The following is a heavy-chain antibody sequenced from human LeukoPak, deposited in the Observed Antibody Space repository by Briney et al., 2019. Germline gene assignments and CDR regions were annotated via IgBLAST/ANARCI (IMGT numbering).Heavy chain of an antibody. CDR2: IYYSGST. CDR1: GGPISSYY. D-gene: IGHD4-23*01. Sequence: SETLSLTCTVSGGPISSYYWSWIRQPPGKGLEWIGYIYYSGSTNYNPSLKSRVTISVDTSKNQFSLKLSSVTAADTAVYYCASADYGDNGRFDYWGQGTLVTVSS. V-gene: IGHV4-59*08. CDR3: ASADYGDNGRFDY. J-gene: IGHJ4*02.